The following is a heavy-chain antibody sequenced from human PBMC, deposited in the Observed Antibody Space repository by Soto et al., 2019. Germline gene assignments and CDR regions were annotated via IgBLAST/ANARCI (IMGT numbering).Heavy chain of an antibody. CDR1: GFTFSGYG. J-gene: IGHJ6*02. Sequence: QVQLVESGGGVVQPGRSLRLSCEASGFTFSGYGIHWVRQAPGKGLEWVAVISYDGSNKYYADSVKGRFIISRDNSKNTLYLQMNSLRAEDTAVYYCAKDDLWFGEPSPRYNGMDVWGQGTTVTVSS. CDR3: AKDDLWFGEPSPRYNGMDV. V-gene: IGHV3-30*18. CDR2: ISYDGSNK. D-gene: IGHD3-10*01.